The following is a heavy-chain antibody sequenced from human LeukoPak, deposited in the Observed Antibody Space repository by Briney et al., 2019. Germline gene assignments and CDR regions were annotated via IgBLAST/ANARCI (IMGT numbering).Heavy chain of an antibody. CDR1: GYTFTSYY. CDR2: INPSGGST. V-gene: IGHV1-46*01. Sequence: GASVKVSCKAPGYTFTSYYMHWVRQAPGQGLEWMGIINPSGGSTSYAQKFQGRVTMTRDMSTSTVYMELSSLRSEDTAVYYCARDLPTAAGTGYFDYWGQGTLVTVSS. D-gene: IGHD6-13*01. CDR3: ARDLPTAAGTGYFDY. J-gene: IGHJ4*02.